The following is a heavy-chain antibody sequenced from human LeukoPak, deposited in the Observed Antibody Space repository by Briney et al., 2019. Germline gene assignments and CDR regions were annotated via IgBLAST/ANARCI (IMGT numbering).Heavy chain of an antibody. CDR3: ARSGGVRGHYFDS. CDR2: IHYSGST. J-gene: IGHJ4*02. Sequence: SETLSLTCIVSGGSITSGDSFWNYIRQPPGRGLEWIAYIHYSGSTYYNPSLKSRVIISLDTSKNQFSLNLSSVTAADTAVYYCARSGGVRGHYFDSWGQGTLVTVSS. V-gene: IGHV4-30-4*08. D-gene: IGHD3-10*01. CDR1: GGSITSGDSF.